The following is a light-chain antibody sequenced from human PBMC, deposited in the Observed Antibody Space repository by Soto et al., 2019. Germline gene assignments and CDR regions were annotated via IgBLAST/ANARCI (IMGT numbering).Light chain of an antibody. Sequence: EIVMTQSPATLSVSPGERATLSCRASQGVSSNLAWYQQKPGPAPRLLIYGASTRATGIPARFRGRGSGTEFTLTISSLKSQDLAVYYCQQHKNWPLTFGGGTKVEIK. CDR1: QGVSSN. CDR2: GAS. CDR3: QQHKNWPLT. V-gene: IGKV3-15*01. J-gene: IGKJ4*01.